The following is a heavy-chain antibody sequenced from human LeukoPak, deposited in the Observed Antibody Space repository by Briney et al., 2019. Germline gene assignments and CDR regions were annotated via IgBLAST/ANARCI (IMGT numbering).Heavy chain of an antibody. D-gene: IGHD3-22*01. CDR2: ILSDGSKE. J-gene: IGHJ3*02. V-gene: IGHV3-30*02. CDR1: GFTFSSYG. Sequence: PGGSLRLSCAASGFTFSSYGMHWVRQAPGKGLEWVAVILSDGSKEFYTDSVKGRFTISRDNSKNTLYLQMNSLRAEDTAVYYCAKVAPDYYYDSSGYRGAFDIWGQGTMVTVSS. CDR3: AKVAPDYYYDSSGYRGAFDI.